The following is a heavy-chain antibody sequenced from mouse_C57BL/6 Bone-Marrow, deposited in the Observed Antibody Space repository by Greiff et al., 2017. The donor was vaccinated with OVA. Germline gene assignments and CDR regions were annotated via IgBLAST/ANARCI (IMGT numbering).Heavy chain of an antibody. CDR2: IYPGDGDT. D-gene: IGHD2-4*01. J-gene: IGHJ4*01. Sequence: QVQLQQSGAELVKPGASVKISCKASGYAFSSYWMNWVKQRPGKGLEWIGQIYPGDGDTNYNGKFKGKATLTADKSSSTAYMQLSSLTSEDSAVYFCARESYDYVYYAMDYWGQGTSVTVSS. CDR3: ARESYDYVYYAMDY. V-gene: IGHV1-80*01. CDR1: GYAFSSYW.